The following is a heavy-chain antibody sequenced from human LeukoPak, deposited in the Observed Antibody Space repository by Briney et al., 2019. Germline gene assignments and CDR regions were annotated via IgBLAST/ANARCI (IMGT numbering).Heavy chain of an antibody. CDR3: ARDKKSSSWYTLGGFDP. CDR2: IIPIFGTA. V-gene: IGHV1-69*05. J-gene: IGHJ5*02. CDR1: GGTFSSYA. D-gene: IGHD6-13*01. Sequence: ASVKVSCKASGGTFSSYAISWVRQAPGQGLEWMGRIIPIFGTANYAQKFQGRVTITTDESTSTAYMELSSLRSEDTAVYYRARDKKSSSWYTLGGFDPWGQGTLVTVSS.